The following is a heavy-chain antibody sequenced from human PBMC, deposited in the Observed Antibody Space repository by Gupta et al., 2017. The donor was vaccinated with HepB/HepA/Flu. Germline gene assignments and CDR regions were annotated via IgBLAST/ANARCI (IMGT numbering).Heavy chain of an antibody. D-gene: IGHD4-17*01. CDR3: VKDYDDDGCYFDL. CDR2: LTGSSNGI. CDR1: GFIFSNYN. V-gene: IGHV3-48*02. Sequence: EVQLVESGGGLVQPGKSLRLSCAASGFIFSNYNLNWVRQAPGKGLDWISSLTGSSNGIYYADSVEGRFTISRDNAKNSLYLQMNSLGDDDAAVYYCVKDYDDDGCYFDLWGRGTLVIVSS. J-gene: IGHJ2*01.